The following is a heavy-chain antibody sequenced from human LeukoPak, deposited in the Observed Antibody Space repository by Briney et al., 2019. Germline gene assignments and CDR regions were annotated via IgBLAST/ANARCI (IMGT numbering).Heavy chain of an antibody. CDR2: ISWNSVNI. Sequence: PGGSLRLSCAASGFTFGDFAMHWVRQVPGKDLEWVSVISWNSVNIGYADSVKGRFTISRDNAESSLYLQMDSLGPEDTALYYCAKDRYCGRTSCSGGLDSWGRGTLVTVSS. D-gene: IGHD2-2*01. J-gene: IGHJ4*02. V-gene: IGHV3-9*01. CDR3: AKDRYCGRTSCSGGLDS. CDR1: GFTFGDFA.